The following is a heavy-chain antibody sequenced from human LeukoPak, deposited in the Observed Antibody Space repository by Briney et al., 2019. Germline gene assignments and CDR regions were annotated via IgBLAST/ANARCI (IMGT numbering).Heavy chain of an antibody. CDR3: AKMALRYFDWLFDFDY. J-gene: IGHJ4*02. Sequence: PGGSLRLSCVASGFTFSSYAMSWVRQAPGKGLEWVSAISGSGGSTYYADSVKGRFTISRDNSKNTLYLQMNSLRAEDTAVCYCAKMALRYFDWLFDFDYWGQGTLVTVSS. CDR2: ISGSGGST. D-gene: IGHD3-9*01. CDR1: GFTFSSYA. V-gene: IGHV3-23*01.